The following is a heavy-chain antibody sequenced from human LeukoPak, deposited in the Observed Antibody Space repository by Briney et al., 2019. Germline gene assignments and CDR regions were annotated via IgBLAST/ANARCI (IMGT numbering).Heavy chain of an antibody. CDR1: GFTFSSYW. CDR3: ARAGNYGGNSF. J-gene: IGHJ1*01. CDR2: ISSASNTI. V-gene: IGHV3-48*01. D-gene: IGHD4-23*01. Sequence: GGSLRLSCAASGFTFSSYWMKWVRQAPGKGLEWVSYISSASNTIYYADSVKGRFTISRDNAKNSLYLQMNSLRAEDTAVYYCARAGNYGGNSFWGQGTLVTVSS.